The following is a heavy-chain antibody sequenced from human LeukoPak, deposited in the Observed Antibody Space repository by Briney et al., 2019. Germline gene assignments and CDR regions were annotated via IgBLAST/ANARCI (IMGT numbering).Heavy chain of an antibody. D-gene: IGHD3-10*01. CDR2: VGGDDVT. V-gene: IGHV3-23*01. Sequence: GGSLRLSCAASGFTFSDYAMNWVRQAPGKGLEWVSVVGGDDVTFYTDSVKGRFTISRDNAKNSLYLQMNSLRAEDTAVYYCARDFRAAFDPWGQGTLVTVSS. CDR3: ARDFRAAFDP. CDR1: GFTFSDYA. J-gene: IGHJ5*02.